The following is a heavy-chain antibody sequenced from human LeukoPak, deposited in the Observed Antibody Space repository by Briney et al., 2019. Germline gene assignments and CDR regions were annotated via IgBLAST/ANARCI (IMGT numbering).Heavy chain of an antibody. CDR2: IFPILGIA. D-gene: IGHD5-18*01. CDR3: ARAERGYSYGTDAFDI. Sequence: ASVKVSCKASGGTFSSYAISWVRQALGQGLEWMGRIFPILGIANYAQKFQGRVTITADKSTSTAYMELSSLRSEDTSVYYCARAERGYSYGTDAFDIWGQGTMVTVSS. J-gene: IGHJ3*02. V-gene: IGHV1-69*04. CDR1: GGTFSSYA.